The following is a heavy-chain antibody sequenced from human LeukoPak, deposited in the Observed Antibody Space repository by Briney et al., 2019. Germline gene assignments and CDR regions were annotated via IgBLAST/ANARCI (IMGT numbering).Heavy chain of an antibody. CDR2: IYHSGST. D-gene: IGHD2-21*01. CDR3: ARRMTILWWPFNY. V-gene: IGHV4-38-2*01. J-gene: IGHJ4*02. CDR1: GSSISSGYY. Sequence: SETLSLTCAVSGSSISSGYYWGWIRQPPGKGLEWIGSIYHSGSTYYNPSLKSRVTISVDTSKNQFSLKLSSVTAADTAVYYCARRMTILWWPFNYWGQGTLVTVSS.